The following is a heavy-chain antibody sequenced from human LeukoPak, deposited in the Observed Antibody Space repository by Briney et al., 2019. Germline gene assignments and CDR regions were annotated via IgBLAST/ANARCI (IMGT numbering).Heavy chain of an antibody. D-gene: IGHD6-13*01. CDR1: GFTFSSYG. V-gene: IGHV3-33*06. Sequence: PGGPLRLSCAASGFTFSSYGMHWVRQAPGKGLEWVAVIWYDGSNKYYADSVKGRFTISRDNSKNTLYLQMNSLRAEDTAVYYCAKDESAAGHYFDYWGQGTLVTVSS. J-gene: IGHJ4*02. CDR2: IWYDGSNK. CDR3: AKDESAAGHYFDY.